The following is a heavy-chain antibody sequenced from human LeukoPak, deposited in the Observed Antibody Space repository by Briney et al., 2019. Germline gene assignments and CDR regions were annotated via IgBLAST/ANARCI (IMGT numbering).Heavy chain of an antibody. CDR2: VSSSGSTI. CDR1: GFTFSSYG. D-gene: IGHD1-26*01. CDR3: ASALRIYYYFDY. Sequence: GGSLRLSCAASGFTFSSYGMLWVRQAPGKGLEWVSYVSSSGSTIYYADSVKGRFTISRDNAKNTLYLQMNSLRAEDTAVYYCASALRIYYYFDYWGQGTLVTVSS. V-gene: IGHV3-48*03. J-gene: IGHJ4*02.